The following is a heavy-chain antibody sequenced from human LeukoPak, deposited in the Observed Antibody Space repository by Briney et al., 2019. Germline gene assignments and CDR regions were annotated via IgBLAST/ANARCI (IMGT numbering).Heavy chain of an antibody. CDR1: GFTFSTCG. Sequence: GGSLRLSCEASGFTFSTCGIHWVRQAPGKGLEWVALVSSDGTNKYYADSVKGRFTISRDSSKDTLYLQMSSLRPEDTALYYCAKDHSGSGRAFESWGQGTLVSVSS. D-gene: IGHD2-15*01. J-gene: IGHJ4*02. CDR2: VSSDGTNK. V-gene: IGHV3-30*04. CDR3: AKDHSGSGRAFES.